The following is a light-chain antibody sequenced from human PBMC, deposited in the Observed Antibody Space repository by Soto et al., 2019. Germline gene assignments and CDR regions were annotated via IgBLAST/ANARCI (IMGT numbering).Light chain of an antibody. CDR2: NSY. J-gene: IGKJ3*01. CDR3: QQSFSSPGT. V-gene: IGKV1-39*01. Sequence: DIQMTQSPSSLSASVGDRVTITCRASQSIRSFVNWYQQKPGKVPKLLLYNSYTLQSGVPRRFSGSGSGTDFTLTISGLQREDFATYYCQQSFSSPGTFGPGTPVDIK. CDR1: QSIRSF.